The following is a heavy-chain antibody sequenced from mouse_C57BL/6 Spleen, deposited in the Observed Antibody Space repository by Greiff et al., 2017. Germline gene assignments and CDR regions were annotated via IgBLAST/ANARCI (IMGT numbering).Heavy chain of an antibody. CDR2: IDPSDSYT. CDR3: ARGKWLPFDD. D-gene: IGHD2-2*01. V-gene: IGHV1-50*01. Sequence: QVQLQQSGAELVKPGASVKLSCKASGYTFTSYWMPWVKQRPGQGLEWIGEIDPSDSYTNYNQKFKGKATLTVDTSSSTAYMQLSSLTSEDSAVYYCARGKWLPFDDWGQGTTLTVSS. J-gene: IGHJ2*01. CDR1: GYTFTSYW.